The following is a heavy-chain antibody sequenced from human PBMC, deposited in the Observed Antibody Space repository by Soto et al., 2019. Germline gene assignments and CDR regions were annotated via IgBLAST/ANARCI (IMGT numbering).Heavy chain of an antibody. CDR2: IYYSGST. Sequence: PSETLSLTCTVSGGSISSYYWSWIRQPPGKGLEWIGYIYYSGSTNYNPSLKSRVTISVDTSKNQFSLKLSSVTAADTVVYYCARVTGSVVPAATYYYYMDVWGKGTTVTVSS. J-gene: IGHJ6*03. CDR1: GGSISSYY. V-gene: IGHV4-59*01. D-gene: IGHD2-2*01. CDR3: ARVTGSVVPAATYYYYMDV.